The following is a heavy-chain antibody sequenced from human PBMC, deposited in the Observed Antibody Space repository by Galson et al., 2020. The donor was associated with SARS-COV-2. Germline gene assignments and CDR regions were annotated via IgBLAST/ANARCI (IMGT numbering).Heavy chain of an antibody. D-gene: IGHD3-22*01. CDR1: GGSISRGSYY. V-gene: IGHV4-61*02. CDR2: IYNSGST. CDR3: ARDVEYPYFYDSSGDDSPGCYFDL. Sequence: SETLSLTCTVSGGSISRGSYYWSWLRQPPGKGLEWIGRIYNSGSTNYNPSIKSRVTISVDTSKNQFSLKLSSVTAADTAVYYCARDVEYPYFYDSSGDDSPGCYFDLWGRGTLVTVSS. J-gene: IGHJ2*01.